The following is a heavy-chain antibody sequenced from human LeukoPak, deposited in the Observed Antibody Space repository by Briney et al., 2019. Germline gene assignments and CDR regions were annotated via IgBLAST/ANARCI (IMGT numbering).Heavy chain of an antibody. D-gene: IGHD2-2*01. J-gene: IGHJ4*02. CDR2: ISGSGGST. CDR1: GFTFSSYA. CDR3: AGSYCSSTSCFLRGLYYFDY. Sequence: GGSLRLSCAASGFTFSSYAMSWVRQAPGKGLEWVSAISGSGGSTYYADSVKSRFTISRDNSKNTLYLQMNSLRAEDTAVYYCAGSYCSSTSCFLRGLYYFDYWGQGTLVTVSS. V-gene: IGHV3-23*01.